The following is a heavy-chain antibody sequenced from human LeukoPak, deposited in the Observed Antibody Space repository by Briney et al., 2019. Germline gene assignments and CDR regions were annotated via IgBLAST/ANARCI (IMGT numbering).Heavy chain of an antibody. D-gene: IGHD2/OR15-2a*01. CDR3: ARDNRNYYYYMDV. J-gene: IGHJ6*03. CDR1: GFPFSSYW. V-gene: IGHV3-7*01. CDR2: IKQDGSEK. Sequence: QTGGSLRLSWAASGFPFSSYWMTWVRQAPGKGLEWVANIKQDGSEKYYVDSVKGRFTISRDNAKNSLYLQMNSLRAEDTAVFYCARDNRNYYYYMDVWGKGTTVTVSS.